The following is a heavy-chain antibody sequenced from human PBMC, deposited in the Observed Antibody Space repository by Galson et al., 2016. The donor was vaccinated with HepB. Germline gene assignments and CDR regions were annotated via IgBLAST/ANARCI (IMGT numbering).Heavy chain of an antibody. Sequence: SLRLSCAASGFTFSTYNMTWVRQAPGKGLEWVANINQDGSEKHYLDSVRGRFTISRDNAKNSLYLQMNSLRAEDTAVYFCARAYQYTLDYWGQGTLVTVSS. CDR1: GFTFSTYN. CDR2: INQDGSEK. D-gene: IGHD1-1*01. V-gene: IGHV3-7*04. CDR3: ARAYQYTLDY. J-gene: IGHJ4*02.